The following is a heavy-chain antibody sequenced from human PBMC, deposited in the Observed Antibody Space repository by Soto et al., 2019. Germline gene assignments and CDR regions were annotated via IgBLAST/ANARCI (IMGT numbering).Heavy chain of an antibody. J-gene: IGHJ5*02. CDR1: GFTFSSYS. D-gene: IGHD3-3*01. CDR2: ISSSSSTI. CDR3: ARDESGYDFWSGYYTGIPWFDP. V-gene: IGHV3-48*02. Sequence: GSLRLSCAASGFTFSSYSMNWVRQAPGKGLEWVSYISSSSSTIYYADSVKGRFTISRDNAKNSLYLQMNSLRDEDTAVYYCARDESGYDFWSGYYTGIPWFDPWGQGTLVTVSS.